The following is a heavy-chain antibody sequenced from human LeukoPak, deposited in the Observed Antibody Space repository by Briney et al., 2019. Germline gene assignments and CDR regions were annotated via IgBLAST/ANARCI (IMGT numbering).Heavy chain of an antibody. CDR1: GDSISNYY. Sequence: SETLSLTCTVSGDSISNYYWTWIRQPPGKGLEWIGYIYYSGRTHSNPSPQSRVPIPLAPSKNQFSLKLSSVTAADTAVYYCARVRGYCSGGSCYPYYFDYWGQGALVTVSS. D-gene: IGHD2-15*01. CDR3: ARVRGYCSGGSCYPYYFDY. V-gene: IGHV4-59*01. J-gene: IGHJ4*02. CDR2: IYYSGRT.